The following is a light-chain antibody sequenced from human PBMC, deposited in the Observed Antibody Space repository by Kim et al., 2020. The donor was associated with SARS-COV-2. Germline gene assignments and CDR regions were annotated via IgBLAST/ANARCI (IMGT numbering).Light chain of an antibody. CDR3: SSYTISATLV. V-gene: IGLV2-14*03. Sequence: QSALTQPASVSGSPGQSITISCTGTSSDIRPYNYVSWYQQHPGKAPKLLIYDVSYRPSGVSTRFSGSKSGNTASLTISGLQPEDEADYYCSSYTISATLVFGGGTQLTVL. J-gene: IGLJ2*01. CDR1: SSDIRPYNY. CDR2: DVS.